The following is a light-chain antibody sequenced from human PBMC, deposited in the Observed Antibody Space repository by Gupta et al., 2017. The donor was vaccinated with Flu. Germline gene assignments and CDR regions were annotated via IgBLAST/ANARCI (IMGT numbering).Light chain of an antibody. CDR1: SSDVGGYDY. Sequence: GQSVTSSCTGTSSDVGGYDYVSWYRQYPGKAPQLIIYEVNNRPSGVPGRFSGSKSGNTASLTISGRQPGDEADYSCCSYAGPYTWVFGGGTKLTVL. CDR3: CSYAGPYTWV. J-gene: IGLJ3*02. V-gene: IGLV2-11*01. CDR2: EVN.